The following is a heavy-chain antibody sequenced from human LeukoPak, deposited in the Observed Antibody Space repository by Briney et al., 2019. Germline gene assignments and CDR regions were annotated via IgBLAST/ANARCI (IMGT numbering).Heavy chain of an antibody. CDR3: ARARRTVTTPFDY. CDR2: MNPNSGGT. J-gene: IGHJ4*02. V-gene: IGHV1-2*02. D-gene: IGHD4-17*01. Sequence: ASVKVSCKASGYTFTSYDINWVRQAPGQGLEWMGWMNPNSGGTNYAQKFQGRVTMTRDTSISTAYMELSRLRSDDTAVYYCARARRTVTTPFDYWGQGTLVAVSS. CDR1: GYTFTSYD.